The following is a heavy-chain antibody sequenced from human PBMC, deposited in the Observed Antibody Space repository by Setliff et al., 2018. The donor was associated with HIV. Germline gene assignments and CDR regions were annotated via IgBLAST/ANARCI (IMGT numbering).Heavy chain of an antibody. CDR3: AREPSGSGNYFYFVY. V-gene: IGHV1-18*01. Sequence: ASVKVSCKASGYTFTTYGISWVRQAPGHGLEWMGWISPNFGHTKYAQKFLDRVTMTVNTATSRVYMELRSLRSDDTAVYYCAREPSGSGNYFYFVYWGQGTLVTVS. CDR1: GYTFTTYG. D-gene: IGHD1-26*01. J-gene: IGHJ4*02. CDR2: ISPNFGHT.